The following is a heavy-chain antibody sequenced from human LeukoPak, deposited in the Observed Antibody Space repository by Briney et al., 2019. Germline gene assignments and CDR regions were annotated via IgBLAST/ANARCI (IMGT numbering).Heavy chain of an antibody. CDR1: GCSFTNYW. CDR3: ARRTSANWFDP. Sequence: GESLKISCKGSGCSFTNYWIGWVRQMPGKGLEWMGIIYPGDSDTRYSPSFQGQVTISADKSISTAYLQWSSLKASDTAIYFCARRTSANWFDPWGQGTLVTVSS. CDR2: IYPGDSDT. D-gene: IGHD1-7*01. J-gene: IGHJ5*02. V-gene: IGHV5-51*01.